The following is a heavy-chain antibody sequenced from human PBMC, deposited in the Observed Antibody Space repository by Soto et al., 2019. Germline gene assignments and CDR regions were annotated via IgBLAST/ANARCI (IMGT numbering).Heavy chain of an antibody. D-gene: IGHD3-22*01. J-gene: IGHJ4*02. Sequence: GGSLRLSCAASGFTFTDYAMHWVRQAPGKGLEWVTVISFDGRTKYYIDSVKGRFTVSRDNSKNTLYLEMSSLRADDTAVYYCAGIFYSDSNGYYPGNYWGQGTLVTVSS. CDR3: AGIFYSDSNGYYPGNY. CDR2: ISFDGRTK. V-gene: IGHV3-30*04. CDR1: GFTFTDYA.